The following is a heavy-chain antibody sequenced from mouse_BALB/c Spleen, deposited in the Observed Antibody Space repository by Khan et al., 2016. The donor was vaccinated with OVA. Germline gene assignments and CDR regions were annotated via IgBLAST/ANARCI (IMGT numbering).Heavy chain of an antibody. CDR1: GFSLSRYN. CDR3: ARAYYRYDGYYAMDY. CDR2: IWGGGGT. V-gene: IGHV2-6-4*01. J-gene: IGHJ4*01. D-gene: IGHD2-14*01. Sequence: VQLKHSGPGLVVPSQSLSITCTVSGFSLSRYNIHWIRQPPGKGLEWLGMIWGGGGTDYNSTLKSRLSISKDNSKSQVFLKMNSLQTDDTAMYXCARAYYRYDGYYAMDYWGQGTSVTVSS.